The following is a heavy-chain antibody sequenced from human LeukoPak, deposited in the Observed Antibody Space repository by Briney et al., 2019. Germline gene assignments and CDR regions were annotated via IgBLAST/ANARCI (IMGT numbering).Heavy chain of an antibody. Sequence: PGGSLRLSCAASGFTFSSYSMNWVRQAPGKGLEWVANIKQDGSEKFYVDSVKGRFTTSRDNARNSLHLQMNSLRAEDTAVYYCSRWGTYSSSWLGAFDIWGQGTVVTVSS. CDR1: GFTFSSYS. CDR3: SRWGTYSSSWLGAFDI. V-gene: IGHV3-7*03. D-gene: IGHD6-13*01. J-gene: IGHJ3*02. CDR2: IKQDGSEK.